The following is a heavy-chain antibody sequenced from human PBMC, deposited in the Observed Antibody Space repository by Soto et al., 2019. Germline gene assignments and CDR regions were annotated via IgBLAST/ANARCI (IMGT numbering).Heavy chain of an antibody. CDR1: GYSISSGYY. Sequence: PSETLSLTCAVYGYSISSGYYWGWIRQPPGKGLEWIGSIYHSGSTYYNPSLKSRVTISVDTSKNQFSLKLSSVTAADTAVYYCARDPRYYDFWNAMAAYVDYWVQGTLVT. CDR3: ARDPRYYDFWNAMAAYVDY. CDR2: IYHSGST. V-gene: IGHV4-38-2*02. D-gene: IGHD3-3*01. J-gene: IGHJ4*02.